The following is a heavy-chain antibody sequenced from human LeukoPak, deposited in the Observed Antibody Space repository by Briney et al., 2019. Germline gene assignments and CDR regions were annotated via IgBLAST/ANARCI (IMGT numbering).Heavy chain of an antibody. Sequence: PSETLSLTCIVSGGSISTYYGSWIRQSPGKGLEWIGSIYYSGSTSYNPSLTSRVTISIDTSKNQFSLKLSSVTAADTAVYYCARQTYYYDSGSYHIWFDPWGQGTLVTVSS. CDR3: ARQTYYYDSGSYHIWFDP. D-gene: IGHD3-10*01. CDR2: IYYSGST. J-gene: IGHJ5*02. V-gene: IGHV4-59*08. CDR1: GGSISTYY.